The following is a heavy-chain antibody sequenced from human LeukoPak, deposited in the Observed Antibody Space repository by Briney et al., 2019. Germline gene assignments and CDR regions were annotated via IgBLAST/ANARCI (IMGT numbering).Heavy chain of an antibody. CDR1: GYIFRSYG. V-gene: IGHV1-18*01. J-gene: IGHJ2*01. CDR3: ARVGMEIGWSLEL. D-gene: IGHD2-21*01. CDR2: ISCYNGET. Sequence: GASVKVSCKASGYIFRSYGLSWVRQAPGQGLEWLGWISCYNGETRYEQNLQGRVPLTTDTSTTTAYMEVRSLRSDDKAVYYCARVGMEIGWSLELWGRGTLVTVSS.